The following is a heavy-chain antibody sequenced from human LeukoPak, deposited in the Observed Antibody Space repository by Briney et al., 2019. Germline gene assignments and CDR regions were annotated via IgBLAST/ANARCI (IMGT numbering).Heavy chain of an antibody. CDR3: ARDPNYGDYLRADAFDI. J-gene: IGHJ3*02. Sequence: GRSLRLSCAASGFTFSSYWMHWVRQAPGKGLVWVSRINSDGSSTSYADSVKGRFTISRDNAKNTLYLQMNSLRAEDTAVYYCARDPNYGDYLRADAFDIWGQGTMVTVSS. D-gene: IGHD4-17*01. CDR1: GFTFSSYW. V-gene: IGHV3-74*01. CDR2: INSDGSST.